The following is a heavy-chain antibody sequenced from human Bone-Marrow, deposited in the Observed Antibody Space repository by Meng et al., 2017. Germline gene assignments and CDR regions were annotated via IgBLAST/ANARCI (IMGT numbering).Heavy chain of an antibody. CDR3: AAAWELLPPGY. D-gene: IGHD1-26*01. Sequence: EVQMVESGGGLVQPGGSLILSWVSSGFTISTYWLHWVRQAPGKGLVWVSRTSRDGSDTVYADSVKGRFTMSRDNAKNTLYLQMNSLRAEDTAVYYCAAAWELLPPGYWGQGTLVTVSS. CDR1: GFTISTYW. CDR2: TSRDGSDT. V-gene: IGHV3-74*01. J-gene: IGHJ4*02.